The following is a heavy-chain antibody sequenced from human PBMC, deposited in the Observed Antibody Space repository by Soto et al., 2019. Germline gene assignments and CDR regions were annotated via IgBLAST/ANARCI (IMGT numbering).Heavy chain of an antibody. CDR1: GYSFTNNA. V-gene: IGHV1-3*04. J-gene: IGHJ3*02. CDR3: AREIATGRYSAFDM. CDR2: INTGNGNT. Sequence: ASVKVSCKASGYSFTNNAIHWVRQAPGQRLEWMGWINTGNGNTKHSLNFEGRVTITSDTSASTAFMEFSSLTSEDTAVFYCAREIATGRYSAFDMWGQGTVVTASS. D-gene: IGHD6-19*01.